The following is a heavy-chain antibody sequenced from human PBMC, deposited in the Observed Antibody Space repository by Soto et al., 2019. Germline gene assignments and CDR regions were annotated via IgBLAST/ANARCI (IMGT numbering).Heavy chain of an antibody. CDR3: AASSGYCSSTSCQKGFDY. CDR2: IYYSGST. Sequence: SETLSLTCTVSGGSISSYYWSWIRQPPGKGLGWIGYIYYSGSTNYNPSLKSRVTISVDTSKNQFSLKLSSVTAADTAVYYCAASSGYCSSTSCQKGFDYWGQGTLVTVSS. J-gene: IGHJ4*02. D-gene: IGHD2-2*01. CDR1: GGSISSYY. V-gene: IGHV4-59*01.